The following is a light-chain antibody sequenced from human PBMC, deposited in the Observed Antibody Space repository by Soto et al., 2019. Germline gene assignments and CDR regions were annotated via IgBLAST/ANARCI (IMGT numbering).Light chain of an antibody. CDR2: EVY. V-gene: IGLV2-14*01. J-gene: IGLJ1*01. CDR1: SSDVGGYNY. CDR3: SSYTGASTYV. Sequence: QSVLTQPASVSGSPGQSITISCTGSSSDVGGYNYVSWYQQHPGKAPKLMIYEVYDRPSGVSIRFSGSKSGNTASLTISGLQAADEADYYCSSYTGASTYVFGAGTKLTVL.